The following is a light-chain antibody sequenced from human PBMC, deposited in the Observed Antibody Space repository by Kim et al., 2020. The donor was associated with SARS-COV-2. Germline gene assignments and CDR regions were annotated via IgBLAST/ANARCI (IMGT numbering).Light chain of an antibody. CDR1: QRINSDA. CDR3: QQFGSPRST. Sequence: CPGEGATLTSSASQRINSDAFAWYQQKPGQAPRLLIYGASSRASGIPDRFSGSGSGTDFSLSISRLEPEDFAVYFCQQFGSPRSTFGGGTKVDIK. V-gene: IGKV3-20*01. J-gene: IGKJ4*01. CDR2: GAS.